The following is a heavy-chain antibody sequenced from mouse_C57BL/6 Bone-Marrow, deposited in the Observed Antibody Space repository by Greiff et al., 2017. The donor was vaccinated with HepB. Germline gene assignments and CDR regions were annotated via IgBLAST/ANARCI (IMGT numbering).Heavy chain of an antibody. Sequence: VQLQQSGAELARPGASVKLSCKASGSTFTSYGISWVKQRNGQGLEWIGEIYPRSGNTYYNEKFKGKATLTADKSSSTAYRELRSLTSEDSAVYSWAREGYGKGDYWGQGTTISVSS. D-gene: IGHD2-1*01. CDR1: GSTFTSYG. CDR3: AREGYGKGDY. CDR2: IYPRSGNT. J-gene: IGHJ2*01. V-gene: IGHV1-81*01.